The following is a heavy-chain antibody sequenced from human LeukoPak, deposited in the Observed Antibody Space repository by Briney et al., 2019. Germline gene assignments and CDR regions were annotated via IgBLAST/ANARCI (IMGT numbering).Heavy chain of an antibody. V-gene: IGHV3-30-3*01. CDR1: GFTFSSYA. CDR3: ARGYQWLPESNWFDP. Sequence: GGSLRLSCAASGFTFSSYAMHWVRQAPGKGLEWVAVISYDGSNKYYADSVKGRFTISGDNSKNTLYLQMNSLRAEDTAVYYCARGYQWLPESNWFDPWGQGTLVTVSS. J-gene: IGHJ5*02. D-gene: IGHD6-19*01. CDR2: ISYDGSNK.